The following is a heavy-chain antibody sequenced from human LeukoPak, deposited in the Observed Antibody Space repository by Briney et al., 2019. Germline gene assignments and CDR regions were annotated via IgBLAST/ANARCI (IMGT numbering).Heavy chain of an antibody. V-gene: IGHV3-48*04. J-gene: IGHJ4*02. D-gene: IGHD4-11*01. CDR1: GFYFNIYS. CDR3: ARDGYSNYERPDYFDY. CDR2: ISSTSRTI. Sequence: GGSLRLSCAASGFYFNIYSMHWVRQAPGKGLEWVSYISSTSRTIYYADSVKGRFTVSRDNVKNSLYLQMSSLRAEDTAVYYCARDGYSNYERPDYFDYWGQGTLVTVSS.